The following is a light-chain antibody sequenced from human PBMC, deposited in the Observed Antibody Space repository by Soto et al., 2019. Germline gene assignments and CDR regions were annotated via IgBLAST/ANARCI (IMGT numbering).Light chain of an antibody. CDR2: RAS. Sequence: EIVMTQSPVTLSMSPGERATLSCRASETVGSKLAWYQQRPSQAPMLLIYRASTRVSGVPERCSGSGSGTEFTLIISRLQSDDLAVYYCQQYSDWHTFGQGTK. V-gene: IGKV3-15*01. J-gene: IGKJ2*01. CDR3: QQYSDWHT. CDR1: ETVGSK.